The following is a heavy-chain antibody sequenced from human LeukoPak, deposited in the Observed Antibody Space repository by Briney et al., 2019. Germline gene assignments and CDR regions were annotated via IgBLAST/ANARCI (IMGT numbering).Heavy chain of an antibody. J-gene: IGHJ6*03. CDR1: GFTFSNYA. D-gene: IGHD6-19*01. V-gene: IGHV4-34*01. CDR2: INHSGST. CDR3: ARGGQWLVAPPSSYYYMDV. Sequence: GSLRLSCTTSGFTFSNYAMSWVRQAPGKGLEWIGEINHSGSTNYNPSLKSRVTISVDTSKNQFSLKLSSVTAADTAVYYCARGGQWLVAPPSSYYYMDVWGKGTTVTVSS.